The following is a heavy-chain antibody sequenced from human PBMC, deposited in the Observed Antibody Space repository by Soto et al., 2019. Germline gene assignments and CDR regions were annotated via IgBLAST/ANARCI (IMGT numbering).Heavy chain of an antibody. CDR2: VEGGGSRA. CDR3: ARDASGLSY. Sequence: GGSLGLSVAASEFTFRNYGMHWVSPAPGKGLVWVARVEGGGSRAAYADSVKGRFTISRDNAKNSLYLQMDSLTVGDTAVYYCARDASGLSYWGQGTLVTVSS. J-gene: IGHJ4*02. V-gene: IGHV3-74*01. CDR1: EFTFRNYG. D-gene: IGHD3-3*01.